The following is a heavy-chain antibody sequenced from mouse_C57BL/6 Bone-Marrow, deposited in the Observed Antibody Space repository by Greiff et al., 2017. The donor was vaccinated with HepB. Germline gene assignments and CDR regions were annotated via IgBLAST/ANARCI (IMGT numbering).Heavy chain of an antibody. J-gene: IGHJ2*01. V-gene: IGHV1-82*01. Sequence: QVQLQQSGPELVKPGASVKISCKASGYAFSSSWMNWVKQRPGKGLEWIGRIYPGDGDTNYNGKFKGKATLTADKSSSTAYMQLSSLTSEDSAVYVCARLTTVVATRIFFDYWGQGTTLTVSS. CDR3: ARLTTVVATRIFFDY. CDR2: IYPGDGDT. D-gene: IGHD1-1*01. CDR1: GYAFSSSW.